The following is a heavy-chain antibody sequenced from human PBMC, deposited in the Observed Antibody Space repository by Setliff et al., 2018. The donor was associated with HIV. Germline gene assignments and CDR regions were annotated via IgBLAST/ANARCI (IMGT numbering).Heavy chain of an antibody. CDR2: IYYSGST. Sequence: PSETLSLTCTVSGGSIRSGGYYWSWIRQHPGKGLEWIGYIYYSGSTYYNPSLKSRVTISVDMSKNQFSLRLSSVTAADTAVYYCARYEMEAPAGTKGYYYYYGMDVWGQGTTVTVSS. D-gene: IGHD2-2*01. J-gene: IGHJ6*02. V-gene: IGHV4-31*03. CDR3: ARYEMEAPAGTKGYYYYYGMDV. CDR1: GGSIRSGGYY.